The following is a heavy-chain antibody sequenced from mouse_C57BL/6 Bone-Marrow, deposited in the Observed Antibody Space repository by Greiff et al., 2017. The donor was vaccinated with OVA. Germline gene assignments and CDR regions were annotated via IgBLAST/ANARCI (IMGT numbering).Heavy chain of an antibody. CDR2: IYPRSGNT. Sequence: VQLVESGAELARPGASVKLSCKASGYTFTSYGISWVKQRTGQGLEWIGEIYPRSGNTYYNEKFKGKATLTADKSSSTAYMELRSLTSEDSAVYFCARRDYYGREVYWYFDVWGTGTTVTVSS. V-gene: IGHV1-81*01. D-gene: IGHD1-1*01. CDR3: ARRDYYGREVYWYFDV. CDR1: GYTFTSYG. J-gene: IGHJ1*03.